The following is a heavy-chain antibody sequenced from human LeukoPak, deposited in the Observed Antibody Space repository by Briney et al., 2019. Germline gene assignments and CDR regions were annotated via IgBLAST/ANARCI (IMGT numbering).Heavy chain of an antibody. CDR3: ARDRDDSSGYYPDAFDI. CDR2: INPNSGGT. Sequence: GASVKVSCKASGYTFTGYYMHWVRQAPGQGLEWMGWINPNSGGTNYAQKFQGRVTMTRDTSISTAYMELSRLRSYDTAVYYCARDRDDSSGYYPDAFDIWGQGTMVTVSS. CDR1: GYTFTGYY. D-gene: IGHD3-22*01. J-gene: IGHJ3*02. V-gene: IGHV1-2*02.